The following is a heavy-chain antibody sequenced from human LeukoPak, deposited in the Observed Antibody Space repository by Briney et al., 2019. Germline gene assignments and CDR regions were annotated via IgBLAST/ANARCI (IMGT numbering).Heavy chain of an antibody. Sequence: QPGGSLRLSCAASGFTVSSNYMSWVRQAPGKGLEWVSVIYSGGSTYYADSVKGRFTISRDNSKNTLYLQMNSLRAEDTAVYYCAGGRGTSSDYYYYGMDVWGQGTTVTVSS. CDR1: GFTVSSNY. V-gene: IGHV3-53*01. CDR3: AGGRGTSSDYYYYGMDV. CDR2: IYSGGST. D-gene: IGHD2-2*01. J-gene: IGHJ6*02.